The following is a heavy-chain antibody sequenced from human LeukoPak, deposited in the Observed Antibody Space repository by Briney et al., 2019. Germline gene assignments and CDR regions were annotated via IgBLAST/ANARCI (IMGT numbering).Heavy chain of an antibody. D-gene: IGHD1-14*01. CDR3: ATDFGPEGSRPN. CDR1: GYSFSNYG. J-gene: IGHJ3*01. CDR2: ISAYNGNT. V-gene: IGHV1-18*01. Sequence: ASVKVSCKASGYSFSNYGINWVRQAPGQGLEWMGWISAYNGNTNYAQKFQGRVTMTEDTSTDTAYMELSSLGSEDTAVYYCATDFGPEGSRPNWGQGTMVTVSS.